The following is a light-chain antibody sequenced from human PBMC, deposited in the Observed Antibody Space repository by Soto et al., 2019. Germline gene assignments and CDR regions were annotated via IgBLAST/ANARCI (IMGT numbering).Light chain of an antibody. CDR3: QQYNNWMWT. CDR1: QSVSSN. CDR2: GAS. Sequence: EIVMTQSPASLSVSPGERATLSCRASQSVSSNLAWYQQKPGQAPRLLIHGASARATGIPDRFSGSGSGTEFTLTISSPQSEDVAVYYCQQYNNWMWTFGQGTQVEFK. J-gene: IGKJ1*01. V-gene: IGKV3-15*01.